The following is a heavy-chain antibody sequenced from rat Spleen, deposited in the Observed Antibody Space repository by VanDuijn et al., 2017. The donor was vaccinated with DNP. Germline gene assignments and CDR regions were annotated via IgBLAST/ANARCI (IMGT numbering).Heavy chain of an antibody. Sequence: EVQLVGSGGGLVQPGRSLKVSCTASGFTFSDYYMAWVRQAPTKGLEWVATISEDGGNTYYRDSVKGRFTISRDIAKSTLYLEMNSLRSEDMATYYCARHVLPLRVWDYWGQGVMVTVSS. V-gene: IGHV5-22*01. D-gene: IGHD1-4*01. CDR3: ARHVLPLRVWDY. J-gene: IGHJ2*01. CDR2: ISEDGGNT. CDR1: GFTFSDYY.